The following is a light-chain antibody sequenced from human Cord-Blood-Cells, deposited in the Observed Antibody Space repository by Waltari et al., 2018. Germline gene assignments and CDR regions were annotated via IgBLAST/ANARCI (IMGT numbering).Light chain of an antibody. J-gene: IGKJ4*01. CDR3: QQYNNWPT. CDR2: GAS. CDR1: QSVSGN. Sequence: ELVMTQSPATLSVSPGARATLSCRASQSVSGNLACYQQKPGQAPRLLIYGASTRATGIPARFRGSESGTEFTLTISSLQSEDFAVYYWQQYNNWPTFGGGTKVEIK. V-gene: IGKV3-15*01.